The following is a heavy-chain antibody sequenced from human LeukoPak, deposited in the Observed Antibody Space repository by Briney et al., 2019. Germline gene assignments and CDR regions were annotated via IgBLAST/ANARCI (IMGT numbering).Heavy chain of an antibody. CDR2: INHSGST. J-gene: IGHJ4*02. CDR3: ARDVVAAVGSFDY. D-gene: IGHD2-2*01. V-gene: IGHV4-4*02. CDR1: GFSFSSLA. Sequence: PGGSLRLSCAASGFSFSSLAMSWVRQPPGKGLEWIGEINHSGSTNYNPSLKSRVTISVDTSKNQFSLKLSSVTAADTAVYYCARDVVAAVGSFDYWGQGTQVTVSS.